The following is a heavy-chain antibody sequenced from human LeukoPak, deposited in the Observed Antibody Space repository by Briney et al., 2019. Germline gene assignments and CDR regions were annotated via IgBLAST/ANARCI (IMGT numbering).Heavy chain of an antibody. CDR2: INPNSGGT. J-gene: IGHJ5*02. Sequence: GASVKVSCKASGYTFTVYYMHWVRQAPGQGLEWMGWINPNSGGTNYAQKFQGRVTMTRDTSISTAYMELSRLRSDDTAVYYCARGRITMIVVVMGNNWFDPWGQGTLVTVSS. CDR3: ARGRITMIVVVMGNNWFDP. CDR1: GYTFTVYY. V-gene: IGHV1-2*02. D-gene: IGHD3-22*01.